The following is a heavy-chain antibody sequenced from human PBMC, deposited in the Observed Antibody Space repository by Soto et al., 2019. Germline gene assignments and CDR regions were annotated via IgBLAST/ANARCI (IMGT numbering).Heavy chain of an antibody. CDR2: ISSSSSYI. V-gene: IGHV3-21*01. D-gene: IGHD6-13*01. Sequence: EVQLVESGGGVVKPGGSLRLSCAASGFTFSSYIMNWVRQAPGKGLEWVSSISSSSSYIYYADSVKGRFTISRDNAKNSLYLQMNSLRAEDTAVYYCARVMGSSWYYAYWGQGTLVTVSS. CDR3: ARVMGSSWYYAY. J-gene: IGHJ4*02. CDR1: GFTFSSYI.